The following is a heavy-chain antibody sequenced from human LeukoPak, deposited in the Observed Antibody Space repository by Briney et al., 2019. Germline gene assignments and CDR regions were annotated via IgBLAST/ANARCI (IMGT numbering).Heavy chain of an antibody. J-gene: IGHJ6*03. Sequence: SGTLSLTCTVSGGSISSYYWSWIRQPPGKGLEWIGYIYYSGSTNYNPSLKSRVTISVDTSKNQFSLKLSSVTAADTAVYYCASAGMVRGPYYYYMDVWGKGTTVTVSS. V-gene: IGHV4-59*01. CDR3: ASAGMVRGPYYYYMDV. D-gene: IGHD3-10*01. CDR1: GGSISSYY. CDR2: IYYSGST.